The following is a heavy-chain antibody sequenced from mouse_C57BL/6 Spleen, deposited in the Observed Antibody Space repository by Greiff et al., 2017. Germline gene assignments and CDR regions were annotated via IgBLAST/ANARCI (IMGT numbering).Heavy chain of an antibody. Sequence: EVQLQQSGPELVKPGASVKISCKASGYTFTDYYMNWVKQSHGKSLEWIGDINPNNGGTSYNQKFKGKATVTVDKSSSTAYMELRSLTSEDSAVYNCARGGDYGSSYWYCDVWGTGTTVTVSS. CDR2: INPNNGGT. CDR1: GYTFTDYY. V-gene: IGHV1-26*01. J-gene: IGHJ1*03. D-gene: IGHD1-1*01. CDR3: ARGGDYGSSYWYCDV.